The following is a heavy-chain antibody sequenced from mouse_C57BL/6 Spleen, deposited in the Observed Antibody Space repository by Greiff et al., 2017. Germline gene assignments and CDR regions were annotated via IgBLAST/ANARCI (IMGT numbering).Heavy chain of an antibody. Sequence: VHVKQSGPELVKPGASVKIPCKASGYTFTDYNMDWVKQSHGKSLEWIGDINPNNGGTIYNQKFKGKATLTVDKSSSTAYMELRSLTSEDTAVYYCARDYSNYNWYFDVWGTGTTVTVSS. CDR2: INPNNGGT. D-gene: IGHD2-5*01. CDR3: ARDYSNYNWYFDV. V-gene: IGHV1-18*01. J-gene: IGHJ1*03. CDR1: GYTFTDYN.